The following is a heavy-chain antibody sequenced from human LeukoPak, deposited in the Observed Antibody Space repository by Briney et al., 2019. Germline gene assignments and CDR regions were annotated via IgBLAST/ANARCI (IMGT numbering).Heavy chain of an antibody. CDR2: IYPGDSDT. J-gene: IGHJ4*02. CDR1: GYSFTNYW. CDR3: ARQYSGTYYRSFDY. V-gene: IGHV5-51*01. D-gene: IGHD3-10*01. Sequence: GESLKISCKGSGYSFTNYWIGWVRQMPGKGLEWLVVIYPGDSDTRYSPSFQGQVTISADKSISTAYLQWSSLKASDTATYYCARQYSGTYYRSFDYWGQGTLVTVSS.